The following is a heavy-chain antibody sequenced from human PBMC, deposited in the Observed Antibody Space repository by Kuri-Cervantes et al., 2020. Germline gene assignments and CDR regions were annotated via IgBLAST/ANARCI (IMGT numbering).Heavy chain of an antibody. CDR2: ISYDGSNR. CDR3: AKVAGGSSFSASLQDY. Sequence: GGSLRLSCAASGFTFSSYAMHWVRQAPGKGLEWMAVISYDGSNRYYADSVKGRFTISRDNSKNTLYLQMNSLRAEDTAVYYCAKVAGGSSFSASLQDYWGQGTLVTVSS. V-gene: IGHV3-30*04. J-gene: IGHJ4*02. D-gene: IGHD6-6*01. CDR1: GFTFSSYA.